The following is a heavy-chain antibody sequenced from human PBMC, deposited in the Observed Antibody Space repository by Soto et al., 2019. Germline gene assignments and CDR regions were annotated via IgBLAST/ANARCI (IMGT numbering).Heavy chain of an antibody. J-gene: IGHJ4*02. V-gene: IGHV4-39*01. Sequence: SETLSLTCTVSGGSISGGSYYWGWIRQPPGKGLEWIGSIYYSGSTYYNPSLKSRVTISVDTSKNQFSLKLSSVTAADTAVYYSATPPKTEADKALADSSSLYGVFDYWGQGTLVTVSS. CDR2: IYYSGST. D-gene: IGHD6-13*01. CDR3: ATPPKTEADKALADSSSLYGVFDY. CDR1: GGSISGGSYY.